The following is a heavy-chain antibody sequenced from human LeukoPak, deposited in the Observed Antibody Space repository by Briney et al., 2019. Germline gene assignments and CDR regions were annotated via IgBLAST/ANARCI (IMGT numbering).Heavy chain of an antibody. CDR2: INPSGGAT. Sequence: GASVKVSCKTSGYTFTSYYIHWVRQAPGQGLEWMGKINPSGGATSYARKFQGRVTMTRDTSTSTVYMELSSLKSEDTAVYYCARVRDGYNDAYDIWGQGTMVTVSS. CDR1: GYTFTSYY. CDR3: ARVRDGYNDAYDI. D-gene: IGHD5-24*01. V-gene: IGHV1-46*01. J-gene: IGHJ3*02.